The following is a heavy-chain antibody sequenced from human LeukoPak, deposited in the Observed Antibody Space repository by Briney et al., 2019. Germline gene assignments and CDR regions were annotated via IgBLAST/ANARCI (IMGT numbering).Heavy chain of an antibody. D-gene: IGHD6-19*01. Sequence: SQTLSLTCAISGDSVSSNSAAWDWIRQSPSRGLEWLGRTYYRSTWYNDYAVSVKSRITINPDTSKNQFSLQLNSVTPEDTAVYYCARDRRGYSSGWDPTHYYYYYGMDVWGQGTTVTVSS. V-gene: IGHV6-1*01. CDR2: TYYRSTWYN. J-gene: IGHJ6*02. CDR1: GDSVSSNSAA. CDR3: ARDRRGYSSGWDPTHYYYYYGMDV.